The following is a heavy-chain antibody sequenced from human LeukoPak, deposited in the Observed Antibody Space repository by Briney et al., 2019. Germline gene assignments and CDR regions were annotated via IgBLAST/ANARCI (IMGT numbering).Heavy chain of an antibody. V-gene: IGHV3-23*01. CDR3: AKDPSNNWGHLNAFDI. CDR1: GFTFSSYA. CDR2: ISGSGGST. D-gene: IGHD7-27*01. J-gene: IGHJ3*02. Sequence: GGSLRLSCAASGFTFSSYAMSWVRQAPGKGLEWGSAISGSGGSTYYADSVKGRFTISRDNSKNTLYLQMNSLRAEDTAVYYCAKDPSNNWGHLNAFDIWGQGTMVTVSS.